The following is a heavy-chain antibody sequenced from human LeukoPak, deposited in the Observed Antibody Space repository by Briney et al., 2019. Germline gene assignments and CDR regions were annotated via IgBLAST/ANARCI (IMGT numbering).Heavy chain of an antibody. D-gene: IGHD1-1*01. Sequence: GGSLRLSCAASGFSFHYYAMHWVRQAPGKGLEWVAVISYDGANEYYADSVKGRLTISRDNSKSMLYLQMNSLRADDTAIYYCAKLATGMTYNWGQGTLVTVSS. J-gene: IGHJ4*02. CDR2: ISYDGANE. CDR1: GFSFHYYA. V-gene: IGHV3-30-3*02. CDR3: AKLATGMTYN.